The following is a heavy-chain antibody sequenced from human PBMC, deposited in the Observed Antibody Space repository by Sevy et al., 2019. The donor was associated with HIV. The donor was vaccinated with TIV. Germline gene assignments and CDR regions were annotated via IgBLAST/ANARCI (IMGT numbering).Heavy chain of an antibody. CDR2: IHCSGST. J-gene: IGHJ4*02. D-gene: IGHD1-26*01. CDR3: ASGSGTYPYYFDY. CDR1: GGSVSSGSYC. V-gene: IGHV4-61*01. Sequence: SETLSLTWTVSGGSVSSGSYCWSWIRQRPGKGLEWIGYIHCSGSTNYNPSLKSRVTISVDTSKNQFSLNLSSVTAADTAVYYCASGSGTYPYYFDYWGQGTLVTVSS.